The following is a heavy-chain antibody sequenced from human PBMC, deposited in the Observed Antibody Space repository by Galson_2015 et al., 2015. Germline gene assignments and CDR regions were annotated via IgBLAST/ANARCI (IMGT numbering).Heavy chain of an antibody. CDR3: ARDNSGSYPDY. CDR1: GFTVSGIY. CDR2: VYSGGST. D-gene: IGHD1-26*01. J-gene: IGHJ4*02. V-gene: IGHV3-53*01. Sequence: SLRLSCAASGFTVSGIYMSWVRQAPGKGLEWVSAVYSGGSTAYANSVKGRFTVSRDNSKNTLYLHMNSLRAEDTAVYYCARDNSGSYPDYWGQGTLVTVSS.